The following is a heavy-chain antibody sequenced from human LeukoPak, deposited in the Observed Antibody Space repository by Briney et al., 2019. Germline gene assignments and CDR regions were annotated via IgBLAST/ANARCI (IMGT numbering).Heavy chain of an antibody. CDR3: ARGKDYYDTSGYPTFHY. CDR1: GGSISTYY. J-gene: IGHJ4*02. D-gene: IGHD3-22*01. V-gene: IGHV4-59*01. CDR2: IYYSGST. Sequence: PSETLSLTCTVSGGSISTYYWSWIRQPPGKGLEWIGYIYYSGSTNHNPSLKSRVTISVDTSKDQLSLKLTSVLAADTAVYYCARGKDYYDTSGYPTFHYWGQGTLVTVSS.